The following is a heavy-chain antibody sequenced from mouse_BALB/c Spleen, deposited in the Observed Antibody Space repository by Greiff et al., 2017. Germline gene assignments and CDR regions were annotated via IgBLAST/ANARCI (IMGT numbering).Heavy chain of an antibody. CDR3: ARVAYYGSFAY. CDR2: IDPANGNT. Sequence: VHVKQSGAELVKPGASVKLSCTASGFNIKDTYMHWVKQRPEQGLEWIGRIDPANGNTKYDPKFQGKATITADTSSNTAYLQLSSLTSEDTAVYYCARVAYYGSFAYWGQGTLVTVSA. V-gene: IGHV14-3*02. D-gene: IGHD1-2*01. CDR1: GFNIKDTY. J-gene: IGHJ3*01.